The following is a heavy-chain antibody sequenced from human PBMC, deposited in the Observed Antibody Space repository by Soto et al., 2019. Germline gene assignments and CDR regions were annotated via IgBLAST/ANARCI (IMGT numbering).Heavy chain of an antibody. CDR2: ISAYNGNT. J-gene: IGHJ3*02. CDR3: ARDWYPVLRYFDWLSTLDAFDI. V-gene: IGHV1-18*01. Sequence: GASVKVSCKASGYTFTSYGISWVRQAPGQGLEWMGWISAYNGNTNYAQKLQGRVTMTTDTFTSTAYMELRSLRSDDTAVYYCARDWYPVLRYFDWLSTLDAFDIWGQGTMVTVSS. CDR1: GYTFTSYG. D-gene: IGHD3-9*01.